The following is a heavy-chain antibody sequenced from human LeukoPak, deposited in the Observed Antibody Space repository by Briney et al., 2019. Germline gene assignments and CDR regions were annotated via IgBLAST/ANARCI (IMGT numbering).Heavy chain of an antibody. V-gene: IGHV3-11*01. D-gene: IGHD5-24*01. Sequence: PGGSLRLSCAASGFTLSDYYMSWIRQAPGKGLEWVSYISSSGSTIYYADSVKGRFTISRDNAKNSLYLQMNSLRAEDTAVYYCARDGYNEIYYYYCGMDVWGQGTTVTVSS. CDR2: ISSSGSTI. CDR3: ARDGYNEIYYYYCGMDV. J-gene: IGHJ6*02. CDR1: GFTLSDYY.